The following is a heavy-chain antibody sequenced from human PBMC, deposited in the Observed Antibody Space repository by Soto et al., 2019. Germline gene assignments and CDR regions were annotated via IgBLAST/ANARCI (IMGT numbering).Heavy chain of an antibody. CDR1: GYTFTSYD. D-gene: IGHD5-12*01. J-gene: IGHJ6*03. CDR2: ISANNGST. V-gene: IGHV1-18*04. Sequence: ASVKVSCKASGYTFTSYDMHWVRQAPGQGLEWMGIISANNGSTNYAQKLQGRVTMTTDTSTSTAYMELRSLRSDDTAVYYCARTGYSGYDYLDPYYYYYMDVWGKGTTVTVSS. CDR3: ARTGYSGYDYLDPYYYYYMDV.